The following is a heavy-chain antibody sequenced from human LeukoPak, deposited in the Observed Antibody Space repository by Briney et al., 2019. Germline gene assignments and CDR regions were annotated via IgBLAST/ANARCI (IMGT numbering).Heavy chain of an antibody. V-gene: IGHV3-21*01. CDR1: GFTFSSYS. CDR2: MSSSSSYI. D-gene: IGHD5-12*01. CDR3: ARGGYSGYDYSD. Sequence: GGSLRLSCAASGFTFSSYSMNWVRQGQGTGLGWDSSMSSSSSYIYYADSVKGRFTISRDNAKNSLYLQMNSLRAEDTAVYYCARGGYSGYDYSDWGQGTLVTVSS. J-gene: IGHJ4*02.